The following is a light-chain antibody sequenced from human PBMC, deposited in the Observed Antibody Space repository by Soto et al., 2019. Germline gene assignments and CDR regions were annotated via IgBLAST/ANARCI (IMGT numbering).Light chain of an antibody. J-gene: IGKJ1*01. CDR1: QSVSNNY. CDR2: GAS. CDR3: HQRQSWPRT. Sequence: EIVLTQSPGTLSLSPGEGDTLSCRASQSVSNNYLAWYQQKPGQAPRLLIYGASSRATGIPDRFSASGSGTDFTLTISDVQPEDFALYYCHQRQSWPRTFGQGTKVDIK. V-gene: IGKV3-20*01.